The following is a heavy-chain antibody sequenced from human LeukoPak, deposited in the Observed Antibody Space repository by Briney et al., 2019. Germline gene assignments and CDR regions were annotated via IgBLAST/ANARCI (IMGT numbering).Heavy chain of an antibody. CDR1: GFTFSSYS. CDR3: ARMGDYYDSSGYYWVY. J-gene: IGHJ4*02. D-gene: IGHD3-22*01. V-gene: IGHV4-38-2*01. Sequence: GSLRLPCAASGFTFSSYSMNWVRQAPGKGLEWIGSIYHSGSTYYNPSLKSRVTISVDTSKNQFSLKLSSVTAADTAVYYCARMGDYYDSSGYYWVYWGQGTLVTVSS. CDR2: IYHSGST.